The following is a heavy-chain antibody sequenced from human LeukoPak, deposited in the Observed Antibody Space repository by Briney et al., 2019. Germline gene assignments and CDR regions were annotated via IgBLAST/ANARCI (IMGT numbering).Heavy chain of an antibody. D-gene: IGHD2-2*01. CDR2: INTNTGNP. Sequence: ASVKVSCKASGYTFTSYGMNWVRQAPGQGLEWMGWINTNTGNPTYAQGVTGRYVFSLDTSVNTAYLQISSLQAEDSAVYYCARKIPFVVVMDVWGQGTTVTVSS. CDR3: ARKIPFVVVMDV. V-gene: IGHV7-4-1*02. CDR1: GYTFTSYG. J-gene: IGHJ6*02.